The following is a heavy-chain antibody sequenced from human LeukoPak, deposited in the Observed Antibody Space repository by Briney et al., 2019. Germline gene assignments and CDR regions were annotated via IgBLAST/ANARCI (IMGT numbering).Heavy chain of an antibody. CDR1: GGSISSGDYF. CDR2: IHYSGST. J-gene: IGHJ5*02. Sequence: SETLSLTCTVSGGSISSGDYFWSWIRQHPGKGLEWIGYIHYSGSTYSNPSLKSRITISADTSTNQISLKLTTVTAADTAVYYCARDGRGPHIAAPGNWFDPWGQGTLVTVSS. V-gene: IGHV4-31*03. D-gene: IGHD6-13*01. CDR3: ARDGRGPHIAAPGNWFDP.